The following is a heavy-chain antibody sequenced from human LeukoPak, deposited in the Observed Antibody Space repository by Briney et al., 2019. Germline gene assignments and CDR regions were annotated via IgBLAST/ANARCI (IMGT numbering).Heavy chain of an antibody. J-gene: IGHJ4*02. D-gene: IGHD3-22*01. Sequence: ASVKVSCKASGYTFTSYGISWVRQAPGQGLEWMGWISAYNGNTNYAQKLQGRVTMTTDTSTSTAYMELRSLRSDDTAVYYCARRSWYYGSSGYSSPPDYWGQGTLVTVSS. CDR1: GYTFTSYG. CDR2: ISAYNGNT. CDR3: ARRSWYYGSSGYSSPPDY. V-gene: IGHV1-18*01.